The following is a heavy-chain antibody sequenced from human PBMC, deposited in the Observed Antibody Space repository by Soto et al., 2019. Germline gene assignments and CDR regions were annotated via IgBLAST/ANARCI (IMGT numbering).Heavy chain of an antibody. Sequence: QVQLVQSGAEVKKPGSSVKVSCKASGGVFRNYAINWVRQAPGQGLEWMGGINPVCGTAYYPQKFQGRVTFTADDSTPTAYMELTSLKTEDTAVYFWARDRWGSYAFDSWGQGTLVTVAS. CDR2: INPVCGTA. J-gene: IGHJ5*01. CDR1: GGVFRNYA. V-gene: IGHV1-69*01. CDR3: ARDRWGSYAFDS. D-gene: IGHD1-26*01.